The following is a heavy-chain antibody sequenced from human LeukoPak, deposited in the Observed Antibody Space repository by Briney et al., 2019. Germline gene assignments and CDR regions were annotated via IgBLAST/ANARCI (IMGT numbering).Heavy chain of an antibody. D-gene: IGHD4-17*01. CDR2: IYSGGST. Sequence: PGGSLRLSCAASGFTFSSYWMSWVRQAPGKGLEWVSVIYSGGSTYYADSVKGRFTISRDISKNAVYLQMNSLRAEDTAVYYCARDSYGDANFDSWGQGTLVTVSS. J-gene: IGHJ4*02. V-gene: IGHV3-53*01. CDR1: GFTFSSYW. CDR3: ARDSYGDANFDS.